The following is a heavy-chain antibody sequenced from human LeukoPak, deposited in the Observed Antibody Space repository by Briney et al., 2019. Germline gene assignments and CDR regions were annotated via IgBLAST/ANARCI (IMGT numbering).Heavy chain of an antibody. CDR1: GGSISTDY. J-gene: IGHJ4*02. V-gene: IGHV4-59*08. D-gene: IGHD2-2*01. CDR2: IYYSGST. CDR3: ARRVAVPGSYYFDY. Sequence: PSETLSLTCAFSGGSISTDYWSWVRQPPGKGLQWIGYIYYSGSTNYNPSLKSRVTISLNTAKNQFSLRLRSVTAADTAVYYCARRVAVPGSYYFDYWSQGTLVTVSS.